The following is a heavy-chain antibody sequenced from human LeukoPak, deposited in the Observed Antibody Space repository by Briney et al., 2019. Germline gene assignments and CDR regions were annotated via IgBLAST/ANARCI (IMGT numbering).Heavy chain of an antibody. V-gene: IGHV4-4*09. J-gene: IGHJ6*03. CDR1: GGSISSYY. CDR3: ARLGPSIAARPGCYYYYMDV. Sequence: SETLSLTCTVSGGSISSYYWSWIRQPPGTGLEWIGYIYTSGSTNCNPSLKSRVTISVDTSTNQFSLKLSSVTAADTAVYYCARLGPSIAARPGCYYYYMDVWGKGTTVTVSS. D-gene: IGHD6-6*01. CDR2: IYTSGST.